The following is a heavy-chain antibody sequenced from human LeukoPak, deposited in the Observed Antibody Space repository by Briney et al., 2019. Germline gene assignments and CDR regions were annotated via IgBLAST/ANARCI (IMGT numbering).Heavy chain of an antibody. CDR2: IYYSGST. J-gene: IGHJ3*02. Sequence: SETLSLTCTVSGGSISSYYWSWIRQPPGKGLEWIGYIYYSGSTNYNPSLKSRVTISVDTSKNQFSLKLSSVTAADTAVYYCARHNYYDSTARGAFDIWGQGTMVTVSS. CDR1: GGSISSYY. V-gene: IGHV4-59*01. D-gene: IGHD3-22*01. CDR3: ARHNYYDSTARGAFDI.